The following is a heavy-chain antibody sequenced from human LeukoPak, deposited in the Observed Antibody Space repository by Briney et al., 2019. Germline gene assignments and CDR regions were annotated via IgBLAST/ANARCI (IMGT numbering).Heavy chain of an antibody. Sequence: GGSLRLSCAASGFTVSSNYMSWVRQAPGKGLEWVAYISTSGSSVYYADSLKGRFTVSRDNAKSSLFLQVDSLTVADTAVYYCARVGREVTTGYFDDWGQGTLVAVSS. CDR1: GFTVSSNY. J-gene: IGHJ4*02. CDR3: ARVGREVTTGYFDD. D-gene: IGHD2-21*02. V-gene: IGHV3-11*04. CDR2: ISTSGSSV.